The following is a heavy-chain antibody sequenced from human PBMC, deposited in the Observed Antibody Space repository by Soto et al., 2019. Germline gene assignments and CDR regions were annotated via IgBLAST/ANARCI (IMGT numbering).Heavy chain of an antibody. V-gene: IGHV3-30-3*01. CDR2: ISYDGNNK. CDR3: ARAGCDGGSCYTLVGLRYGMDV. CDR1: GFTFSNYV. J-gene: IGHJ6*02. Sequence: QVQLVESGGGVVQPGRSLRLSCAASGFTFSNYVMYWVRQAPGKGLEWVAVISYDGNNKYYADSVKGRFTISRDNSKNTXXXQXXSLRGEDTAVYYCARAGCDGGSCYTLVGLRYGMDVWGQGTTVTVSS. D-gene: IGHD2-15*01.